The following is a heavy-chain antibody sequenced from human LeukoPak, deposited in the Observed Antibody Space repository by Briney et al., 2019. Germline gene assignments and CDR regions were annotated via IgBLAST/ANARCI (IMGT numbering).Heavy chain of an antibody. V-gene: IGHV3-7*01. Sequence: GGSLRLSCAASGFTFSSYWMSWVRQAPGKGLEWVANIKQDGSQKYYVDSVKGRFSISRDNAKNSLYLQMNSLRAEDTAVYYCARGVPYASWSGPHYFDYWGQGTLVTVSS. CDR2: IKQDGSQK. J-gene: IGHJ4*02. CDR1: GFTFSSYW. CDR3: ARGVPYASWSGPHYFDY. D-gene: IGHD3-3*01.